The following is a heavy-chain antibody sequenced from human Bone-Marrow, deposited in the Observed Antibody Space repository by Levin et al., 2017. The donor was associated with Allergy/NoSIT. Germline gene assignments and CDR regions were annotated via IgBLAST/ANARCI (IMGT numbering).Heavy chain of an antibody. V-gene: IGHV3-74*03. J-gene: IGHJ3*02. CDR3: AGYRGDAFDI. CDR2: INRDGGTT. D-gene: IGHD1-26*01. Sequence: GGSLRLSCVASGFTLNNYWMHWVRQVPGKGLVWVSNINRDGGTTKYVDSVQGRFTISRDNAKNTLYLQMNSLRADDTAVYYCAGYRGDAFDIWGRGTMVTVSS. CDR1: GFTLNNYW.